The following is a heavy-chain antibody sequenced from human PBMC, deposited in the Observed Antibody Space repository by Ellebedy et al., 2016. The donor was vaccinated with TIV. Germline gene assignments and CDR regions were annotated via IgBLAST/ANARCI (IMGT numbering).Heavy chain of an antibody. J-gene: IGHJ6*02. V-gene: IGHV4-59*01. Sequence: MPSETLSLTCTVSGGSISSCHGCGVRQIPGKSLEWIGYLYYHGNITYNPSLKSRVPISVDTSQNQLSLKLPSETAADKALYYCASESRDPFVFHFYSFYYVLDLWGQGTTVIVSS. D-gene: IGHD3-10*02. CDR2: LYYHGNI. CDR1: GGSISSCH. CDR3: ASESRDPFVFHFYSFYYVLDL.